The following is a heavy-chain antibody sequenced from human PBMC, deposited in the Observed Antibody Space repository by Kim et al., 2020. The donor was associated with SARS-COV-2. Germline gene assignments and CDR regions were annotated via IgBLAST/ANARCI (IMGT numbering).Heavy chain of an antibody. CDR2: MNPNSGNT. V-gene: IGHV1-8*01. Sequence: ASVKVSCKASGYTFTSYDINWVRQAAGQGLEWMGWMNPNSGNTGYPQKFQGRVTMTSNTSISTAYMELNSLRSDDTAVYYCARAPGAMDYWGQATLVTVSS. J-gene: IGHJ4*02. CDR3: ARAPGAMDY. CDR1: GYTFTSYD.